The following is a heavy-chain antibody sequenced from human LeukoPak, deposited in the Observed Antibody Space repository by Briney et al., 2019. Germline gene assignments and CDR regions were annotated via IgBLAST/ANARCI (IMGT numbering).Heavy chain of an antibody. Sequence: GGSLRLSCAASGFTFSRYWMHWVRQAPGKGPVWVSRIDSDGSGIAYADSVKGRFTISRDNAKNTLYLQMNSLRAEDTAVYYCARGETSSYDYWGQGTLVTVSS. V-gene: IGHV3-74*01. CDR1: GFTFSRYW. CDR3: ARGETSSYDY. D-gene: IGHD2-2*01. CDR2: IDSDGSGI. J-gene: IGHJ4*02.